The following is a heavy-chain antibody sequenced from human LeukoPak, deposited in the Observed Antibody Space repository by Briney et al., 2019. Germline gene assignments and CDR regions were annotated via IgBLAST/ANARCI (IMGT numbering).Heavy chain of an antibody. Sequence: PGGSLRLSCAASGFTFSSYAMSWVRQAPGKGLEWVSAISGSGGSTYYADSVKGRFTISRDNAKNTLYLQMNSLRAEDTAVYYCARDNWNDADGDYWGQGTLVTVSS. CDR2: ISGSGGST. D-gene: IGHD1-20*01. CDR1: GFTFSSYA. CDR3: ARDNWNDADGDY. V-gene: IGHV3-23*01. J-gene: IGHJ4*02.